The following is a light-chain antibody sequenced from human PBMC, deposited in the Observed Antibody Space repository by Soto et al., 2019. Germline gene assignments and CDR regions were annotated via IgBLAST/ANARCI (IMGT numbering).Light chain of an antibody. J-gene: IGKJ4*02. CDR1: QSVSSN. V-gene: IGKV3D-15*02. CDR2: GAS. Sequence: EMVMTQSPATLSVSPGERATLSCRASQSVSSNLAWYQQRPGQAPRLLIYGASSRATGIPDRFSGSESGTEFTLTISSLLPEDFAVYYCQQYDSSPRTFGRGTKVDI. CDR3: QQYDSSPRT.